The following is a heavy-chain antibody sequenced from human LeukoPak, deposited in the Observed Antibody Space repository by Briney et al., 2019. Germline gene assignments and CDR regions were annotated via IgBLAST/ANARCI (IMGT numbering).Heavy chain of an antibody. V-gene: IGHV4-39*01. CDR3: ASPYLVYHPGELVHPFDY. Sequence: SETLSLTCTVSGGSISSSSYYWGWIRQTPGKGLEWIGSIYYSRSTYYNPSLKSRVTISVDTSKNQFSLKLSSVTAADTAVYYCASPYLVYHPGELVHPFDYWGQGTLVTVSS. D-gene: IGHD6-13*01. CDR1: GGSISSSSYY. J-gene: IGHJ4*02. CDR2: IYYSRST.